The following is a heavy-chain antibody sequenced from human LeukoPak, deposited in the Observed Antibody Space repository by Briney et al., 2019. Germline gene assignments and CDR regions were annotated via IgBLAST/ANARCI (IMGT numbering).Heavy chain of an antibody. CDR2: IHYSGTT. J-gene: IGHJ5*02. V-gene: IGHV4-30-4*01. CDR1: GGSISSGYYY. Sequence: PSETLSLTCTVSGGSISSGYYYWSWIRQPPGKGLEWFAYIHYSGTTSYNTSLKRRVTRSVDTSKNQISLKLNSVTGADTAVYYCARNAARECTSTACWPRWFDPWGQGTLLTVSS. D-gene: IGHD2-2*01. CDR3: ARNAARECTSTACWPRWFDP.